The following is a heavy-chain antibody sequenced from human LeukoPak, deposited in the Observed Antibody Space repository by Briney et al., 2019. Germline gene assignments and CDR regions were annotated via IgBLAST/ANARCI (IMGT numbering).Heavy chain of an antibody. CDR3: ARPHCGGGSCYLDY. CDR1: GFMVSHNY. V-gene: IGHV3-53*01. D-gene: IGHD2-15*01. J-gene: IGHJ4*02. CDR2: IYSGGST. Sequence: GGSLRLSCAASGFMVSHNYMSWVRQAPGKGLESVSLIYSGGSTYYADSVKGRFTISRDNSKNTLYLQMNNLRVEDAAVYYCARPHCGGGSCYLDYWGQGTLVTVSS.